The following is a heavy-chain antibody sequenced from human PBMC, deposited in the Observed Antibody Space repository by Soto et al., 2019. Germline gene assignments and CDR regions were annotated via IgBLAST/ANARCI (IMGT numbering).Heavy chain of an antibody. CDR3: ARHVAVVVAAIHWFDP. CDR2: IYYSGST. V-gene: IGHV4-39*01. Sequence: SETLSLTCTVSGGSISSSSYYWGWIRQPPGKGLEWIGSIYYSGSTYYNPSLKSRVTISVDTSKNQFSLKLSSVTAADTAVYYCARHVAVVVAAIHWFDPWGQGTLVTVSS. CDR1: GGSISSSSYY. J-gene: IGHJ5*02. D-gene: IGHD2-15*01.